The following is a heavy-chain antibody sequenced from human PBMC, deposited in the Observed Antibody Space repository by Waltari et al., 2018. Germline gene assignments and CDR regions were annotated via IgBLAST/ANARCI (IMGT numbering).Heavy chain of an antibody. V-gene: IGHV3-74*02. Sequence: EVQLVESGGGLAEPGGSLKLSCVVSGFTFSDFWMYWVRQAPGKGLEWISAINIPGNRTFYGGSVKARFTISRENAKNTLYLQMDNLSLEDTAVYYCRSSHDYWGQGVLVTVSS. D-gene: IGHD6-13*01. CDR1: GFTFSDFW. J-gene: IGHJ4*02. CDR2: INIPGNRT. CDR3: RSSHDY.